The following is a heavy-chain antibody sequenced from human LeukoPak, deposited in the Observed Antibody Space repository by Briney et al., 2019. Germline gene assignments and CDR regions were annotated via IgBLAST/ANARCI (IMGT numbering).Heavy chain of an antibody. CDR1: GFTFSNAW. V-gene: IGHV3-15*01. J-gene: IGHJ4*02. CDR3: STALWFGELRIEY. Sequence: PGGSLRLSCAASGFTFSNAWITWVRQAPGKGLEWVGRIKSIADGGTIDFAAPVKGRFSISRDDSKNTLYLQMDSLRTEDPAVYSCSTALWFGELRIEYWGQGKLVTVSS. D-gene: IGHD3-10*01. CDR2: IKSIADGGTI.